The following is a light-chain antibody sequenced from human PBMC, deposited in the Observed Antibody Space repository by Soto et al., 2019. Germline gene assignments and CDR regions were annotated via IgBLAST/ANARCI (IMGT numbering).Light chain of an antibody. CDR2: DAS. J-gene: IGKJ2*01. CDR3: QQRSNWRSMYT. V-gene: IGKV3-11*01. CDR1: QSVSSY. Sequence: EIVLTQSPATLSLSPGERATLSCRASQSVSSYLAWYQQKPGQAPRLLITDASNRATGIPARFSGSGSGTDFTLTISSLEPEDFAVYYCQQRSNWRSMYTFGQGTNLEIK.